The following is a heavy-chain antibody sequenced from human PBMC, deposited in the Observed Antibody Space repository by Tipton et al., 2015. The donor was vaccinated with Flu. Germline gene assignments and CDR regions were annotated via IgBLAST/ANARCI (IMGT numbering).Heavy chain of an antibody. CDR3: ARVHPEGGFGEQPFDY. V-gene: IGHV4-61*01. Sequence: TLSLTCTVSGGSISSSSYYWSWIRQPPGKGLEWIGYIYYSGSTNYNPSLKSRVTISVDTSKNQFSLKLSSVTAADTAVYYCARVHPEGGFGEQPFDYWGQGTLVTVSS. CDR1: GGSISSSSYY. CDR2: IYYSGST. D-gene: IGHD3-10*01. J-gene: IGHJ4*02.